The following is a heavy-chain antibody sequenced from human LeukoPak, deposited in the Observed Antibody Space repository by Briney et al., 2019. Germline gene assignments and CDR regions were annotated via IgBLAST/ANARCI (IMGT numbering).Heavy chain of an antibody. CDR1: GFTFSSYG. CDR3: AKFGTNYFDSSGYYQTNYYYYYMDV. CDR2: IRYDESNK. D-gene: IGHD3-22*01. Sequence: GGSLRLSCAASGFTFSSYGMHWVRQAPGKGLEWVAFIRYDESNKYYADSVKGRFTISRDNSKNTLYLQMNSLKAEDTAVYYCAKFGTNYFDSSGYYQTNYYYYYMDVWGKGTTVTVSS. J-gene: IGHJ6*03. V-gene: IGHV3-30*02.